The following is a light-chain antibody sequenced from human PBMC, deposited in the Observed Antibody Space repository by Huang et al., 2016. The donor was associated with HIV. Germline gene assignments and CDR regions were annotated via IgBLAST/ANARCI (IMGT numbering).Light chain of an antibody. CDR2: DAS. Sequence: DIQMTQSPSSLSASVGDRVTITCQASQDINNYLNWYQQKPGKAPKLLIDDASNLETGVPSRFSGSGSGTDFTFTISGLQPEDFAIYYCQQYEDLPPITFGQGTRLEIK. J-gene: IGKJ5*01. CDR3: QQYEDLPPIT. V-gene: IGKV1-33*01. CDR1: QDINNY.